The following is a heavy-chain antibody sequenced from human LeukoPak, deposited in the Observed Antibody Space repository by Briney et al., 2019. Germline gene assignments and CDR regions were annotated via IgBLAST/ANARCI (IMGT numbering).Heavy chain of an antibody. CDR3: ARREAGESFDY. Sequence: WVRQAPGKGLEWIGSIYYSGSTYYNPSLKSRVTISVDTSKNQFSLKLSSVTAADTAVYYCARREAGESFDYWGQGTLVTVSS. J-gene: IGHJ4*02. D-gene: IGHD6-19*01. V-gene: IGHV4-39*01. CDR2: IYYSGST.